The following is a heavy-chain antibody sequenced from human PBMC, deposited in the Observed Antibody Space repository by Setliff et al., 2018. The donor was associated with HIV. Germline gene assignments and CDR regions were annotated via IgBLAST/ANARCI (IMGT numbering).Heavy chain of an antibody. CDR1: GGSISSYS. V-gene: IGHV4-4*08. J-gene: IGHJ6*03. CDR3: ARDATSEGYMDV. CDR2: IYARGST. Sequence: SETLSLTCTVSGGSISSYSWSWIRQPPGKGLEWIGYIYARGSTNYNPSLKSRFTISVDTSENQFSLKLTSVTAADTAMYFCARDATSEGYMDVWGKGTTVTVSS.